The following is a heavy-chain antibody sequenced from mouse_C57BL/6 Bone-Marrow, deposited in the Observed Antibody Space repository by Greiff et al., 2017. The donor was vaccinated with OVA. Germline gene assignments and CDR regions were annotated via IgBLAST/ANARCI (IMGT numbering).Heavy chain of an antibody. CDR2: IHPNSGST. CDR3: ARIPYYYGSSYPDY. V-gene: IGHV1-64*01. D-gene: IGHD1-1*01. J-gene: IGHJ2*01. Sequence: VQLKQPGAELVKPGASVKLSCKASGYTFTSYWMHWVKQRPGQGLEWIGMIHPNSGSTNYNEKFKSKATLTVDKSSSTAYMQLSSLTSEDSAVYYCARIPYYYGSSYPDYWGQGTTLTVSS. CDR1: GYTFTSYW.